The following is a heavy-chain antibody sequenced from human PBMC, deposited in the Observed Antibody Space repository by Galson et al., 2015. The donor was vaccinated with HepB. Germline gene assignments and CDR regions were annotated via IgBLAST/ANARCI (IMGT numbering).Heavy chain of an antibody. CDR2: IIPIFGTA. CDR1: GGTFSSYA. D-gene: IGHD1-7*01. CDR3: ARAVKWNYRGAGAFDI. J-gene: IGHJ3*02. V-gene: IGHV1-69*13. Sequence: SVKVSCKAAGGTFSSYAISWVRQAPGQGLEWMGGIIPIFGTANYAQKFQGRVTITADESTSTAYMELSSLRSEDTAVYHCARAVKWNYRGAGAFDIWGRGTMVTVSS.